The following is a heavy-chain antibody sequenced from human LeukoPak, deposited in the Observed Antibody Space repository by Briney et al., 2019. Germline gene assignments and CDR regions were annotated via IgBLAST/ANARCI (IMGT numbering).Heavy chain of an antibody. CDR3: ARGRLSSGWYDV. J-gene: IGHJ4*02. D-gene: IGHD6-19*01. V-gene: IGHV3-11*06. CDR2: IDSGSTST. CDR1: GFIFTDYY. Sequence: GGSLRLSCAAPGFIFTDYYMSWVRQAPGKGLEWVSFIDSGSTSTKYADSVKGRFSISRDNAKNTLYLHMNSLRAEDTAVYYCARGRLSSGWYDVWGQGTLVTVSS.